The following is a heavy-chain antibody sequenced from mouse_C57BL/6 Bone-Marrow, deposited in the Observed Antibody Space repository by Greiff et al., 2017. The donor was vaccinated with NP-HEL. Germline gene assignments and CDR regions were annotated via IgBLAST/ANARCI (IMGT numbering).Heavy chain of an antibody. D-gene: IGHD1-1*01. V-gene: IGHV2-9-1*01. Sequence: VQLQQSGPGLVAPSQSLSITCTVSGFSLTSYAISWVRQPPGKGLEWLGVIWTGGGANYNSALKSSMSISKDNSKSQVFLKMNSLQTDDPTRYYCARNYYGSSCYAIDYWGQGTSVTVSS. J-gene: IGHJ4*01. CDR2: IWTGGGA. CDR1: GFSLTSYA. CDR3: ARNYYGSSCYAIDY.